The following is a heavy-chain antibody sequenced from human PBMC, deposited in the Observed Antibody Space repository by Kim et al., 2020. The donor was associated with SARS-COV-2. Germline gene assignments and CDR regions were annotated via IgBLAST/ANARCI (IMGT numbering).Heavy chain of an antibody. D-gene: IGHD6-6*01. J-gene: IGHJ5*02. CDR1: GGSISSYY. Sequence: SETLSLTCTVSGGSISSYYWSWIRQPPGKGLEWIGYIYYSGSTNYNPSLKSRVTISVDTSKNQFSLKLSSVTAADTAVYYCARLVYSSSGWGWFDPWGQGTLVTVSS. CDR3: ARLVYSSSGWGWFDP. V-gene: IGHV4-59*08. CDR2: IYYSGST.